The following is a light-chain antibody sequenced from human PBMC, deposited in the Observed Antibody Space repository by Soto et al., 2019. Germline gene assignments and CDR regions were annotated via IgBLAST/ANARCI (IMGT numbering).Light chain of an antibody. V-gene: IGKV3-11*01. CDR1: QSVSNY. J-gene: IGKJ4*01. Sequence: EIVLTQSPATLSLSPGERATLSCRASQSVSNYLAWYQQKPGQAPRLVISDASNRATSIPARFSGSGSGTDFTLTISSLEPEDFAVYYCQHRVNWPTFGGGTKVEIK. CDR2: DAS. CDR3: QHRVNWPT.